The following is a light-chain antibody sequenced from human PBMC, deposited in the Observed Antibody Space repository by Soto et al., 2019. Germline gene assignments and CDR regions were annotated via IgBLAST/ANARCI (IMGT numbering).Light chain of an antibody. CDR2: GAS. J-gene: IGKJ1*01. Sequence: EIVLTQSPGTLSLSPGERATLSCRASQRVSSSYLAWYQQKPGQAPRLLIYGASSRATGIPDRFSGSGSGTDFTLPISRLEPEDFAVYYCQQYGSSPLWTFGQGTKVEIK. CDR3: QQYGSSPLWT. V-gene: IGKV3-20*01. CDR1: QRVSSSY.